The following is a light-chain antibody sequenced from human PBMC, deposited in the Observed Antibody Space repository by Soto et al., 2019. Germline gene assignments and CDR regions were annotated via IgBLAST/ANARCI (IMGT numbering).Light chain of an antibody. J-gene: IGKJ2*01. Sequence: DTQMTQSPHSLSASVGDRVTIACQANEDIANHLNWYRQRPGKAPDLLIYDASNLEPVVPSRFSGAGSGTDFTFTISGLQPEDFATYYCQQFHSLPYTFGQGTKLEI. CDR3: QQFHSLPYT. V-gene: IGKV1-33*01. CDR2: DAS. CDR1: EDIANH.